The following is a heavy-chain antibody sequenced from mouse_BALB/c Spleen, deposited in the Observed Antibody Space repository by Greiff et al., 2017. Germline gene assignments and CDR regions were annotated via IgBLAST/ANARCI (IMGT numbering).Heavy chain of an antibody. D-gene: IGHD1-1*01. CDR2: INPGSGGT. CDR3: ARDYYGSRGYFDV. V-gene: IGHV1-54*01. CDR1: GYAFTNYL. J-gene: IGHJ1*01. Sequence: QVQLKESGAELVRPGTSVKVSCKASGYAFTNYLIEWVKQRPGQGLEWIGVINPGSGGTNYNEKFKGKATLTADKSSSTAYMQLSSLTSDDSAVYFCARDYYGSRGYFDVWGAGTTVTVSS.